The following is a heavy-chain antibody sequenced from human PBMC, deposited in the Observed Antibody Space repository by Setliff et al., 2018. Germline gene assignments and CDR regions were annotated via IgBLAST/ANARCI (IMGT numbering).Heavy chain of an antibody. CDR3: AKPQLELRWGFES. J-gene: IGHJ4*02. V-gene: IGHV3-30*02. Sequence: PGGSLRLSCAASGFSFNTYGMHWVRQAPGEGLEWVAFVQFDGSNKYYADSVLGRFTISRDSIKNTAFLQMNSLRAEDTAVYYCAKPQLELRWGFESWGQGTLVTVSS. D-gene: IGHD1-7*01. CDR1: GFSFNTYG. CDR2: VQFDGSNK.